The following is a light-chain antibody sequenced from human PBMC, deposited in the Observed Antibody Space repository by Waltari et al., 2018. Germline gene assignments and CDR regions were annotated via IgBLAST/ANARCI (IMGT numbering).Light chain of an antibody. CDR2: DSS. Sequence: EIVLTQSPATLSLSPGERSTLSCRPSQSVSSYLAWFPQKPGQAPRLLIYDSSNRATGIPARFSVRGSGTDFTLTISSLEPEDFAVYYCQQRTNWPLTFGGGTKVEIK. CDR3: QQRTNWPLT. V-gene: IGKV3-11*01. CDR1: QSVSSY. J-gene: IGKJ4*01.